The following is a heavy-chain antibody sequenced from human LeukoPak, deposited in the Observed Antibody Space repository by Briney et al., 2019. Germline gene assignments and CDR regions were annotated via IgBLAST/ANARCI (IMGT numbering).Heavy chain of an antibody. CDR3: ATPSTRQYYYGMDV. Sequence: GASVKVSCKASGFTFTSSAMQWVRQARGQRLEWIGWIVVGSGNTNYAQKFQERVTITRDMSTSTAYMELSSLRSEDTAVYYCATPSTRQYYYGMDVWGRGTTVTVSS. CDR2: IVVGSGNT. V-gene: IGHV1-58*02. D-gene: IGHD1-1*01. CDR1: GFTFTSSA. J-gene: IGHJ6*02.